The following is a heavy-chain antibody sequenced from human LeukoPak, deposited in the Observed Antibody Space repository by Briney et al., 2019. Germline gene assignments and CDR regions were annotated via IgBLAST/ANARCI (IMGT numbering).Heavy chain of an antibody. J-gene: IGHJ6*03. D-gene: IGHD3-22*01. CDR1: GFTFSSYW. CDR2: INQDGSEK. Sequence: GGSLRLSCAASGFTFSSYWMSWVRQAPGKGLEWVANINQDGSEKYYVDSVKGLFTISRDNAKNSLYLQMNSLRAEDTAVYYCARSASSGYYLHYYYYMDVWGKGTTVTVSS. CDR3: ARSASSGYYLHYYYYMDV. V-gene: IGHV3-7*01.